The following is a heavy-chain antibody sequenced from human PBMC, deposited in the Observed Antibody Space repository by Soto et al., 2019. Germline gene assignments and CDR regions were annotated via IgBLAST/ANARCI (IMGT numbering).Heavy chain of an antibody. J-gene: IGHJ6*03. D-gene: IGHD3-3*01. CDR1: GGSVSSGSYY. Sequence: SETLSLTCTVSGGSVSSGSYYWSWIRQPPGKGLEWIGYIYYSGSTNYNPSLKSRVTISVDTSKNQFSLKLSSVTAADTAMYYCARQGERVADFWSGYYPPYYYYYMDVWGKGTTVTVSS. V-gene: IGHV4-61*01. CDR3: ARQGERVADFWSGYYPPYYYYYMDV. CDR2: IYYSGST.